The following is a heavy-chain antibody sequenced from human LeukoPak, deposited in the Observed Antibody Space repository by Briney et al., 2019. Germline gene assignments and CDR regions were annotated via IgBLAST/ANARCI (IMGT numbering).Heavy chain of an antibody. CDR2: ISGSGATT. CDR1: GFAFSGFD. V-gene: IGHV3-23*01. CDR3: AKGCLLRWPYYFDY. Sequence: SGGSLRLSCAASGFAFSGFDMSWVRQAPGRGLEWVSGISGSGATTYYADSVKDRFTISRDNSKNTPYLQMNSLRAEDTAVYYCAKGCLLRWPYYFDYWGQGTLVTVSS. J-gene: IGHJ4*02. D-gene: IGHD4-23*01.